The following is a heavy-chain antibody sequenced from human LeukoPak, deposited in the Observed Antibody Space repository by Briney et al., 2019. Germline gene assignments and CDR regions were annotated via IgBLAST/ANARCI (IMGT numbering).Heavy chain of an antibody. CDR3: ARGGHRQKEF. Sequence: PGGSLRLSCAASGFTFSSYAMSWVRQAPGKGLEWVAIIKHDGSAKYYVDSVKGRFTISRDNAMNSPYLQMSSLRAEDTAVYYCARGGHRQKEFWGQGTLVTVSS. CDR1: GFTFSSYA. D-gene: IGHD3-10*01. V-gene: IGHV3-7*01. J-gene: IGHJ4*02. CDR2: IKHDGSAK.